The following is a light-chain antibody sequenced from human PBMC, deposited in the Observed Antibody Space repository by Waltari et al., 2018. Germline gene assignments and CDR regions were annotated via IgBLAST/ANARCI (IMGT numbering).Light chain of an antibody. J-gene: IGLJ1*01. V-gene: IGLV2-23*01. Sequence: HSALTQPASVSGSPGQSITISCTGTSSDVGSYNLVSWYQQHPGNPPNIMIYEDIKRPSGASNRFSGSKSANTASLTISGLQAEDEADYYCFSYAGSGIYVFGTGTKVTV. CDR1: SSDVGSYNL. CDR2: EDI. CDR3: FSYAGSGIYV.